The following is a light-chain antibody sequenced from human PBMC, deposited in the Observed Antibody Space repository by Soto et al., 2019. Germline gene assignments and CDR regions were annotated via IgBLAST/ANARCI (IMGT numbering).Light chain of an antibody. CDR1: ESVSITY. V-gene: IGKV3-20*01. CDR2: GSS. CDR3: QQYGVSPWT. Sequence: EVVLTQSPGTLSLSPGEIATLSCRASESVSITYLGWYQQKPGQAPRLLISGSSNRATDIPDRFSGSGSGTDFTLTICRLEPEVFAMYYCQQYGVSPWTFGQGTKVEVK. J-gene: IGKJ1*01.